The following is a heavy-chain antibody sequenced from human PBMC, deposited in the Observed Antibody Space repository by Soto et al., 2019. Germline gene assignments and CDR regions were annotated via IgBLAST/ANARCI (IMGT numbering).Heavy chain of an antibody. CDR2: IYYSGST. D-gene: IGHD1-1*01. Sequence: PSETLSLTCTVSGGSISSYYWSWIRQPPGKGLEWIGYIYYSGSTNYNPSLKSRVTISVDTSKNQFSLKLSSVTAADTAVYYCARVWNDVFPYFDYWGQGTLVTVSS. V-gene: IGHV4-59*01. J-gene: IGHJ4*02. CDR1: GGSISSYY. CDR3: ARVWNDVFPYFDY.